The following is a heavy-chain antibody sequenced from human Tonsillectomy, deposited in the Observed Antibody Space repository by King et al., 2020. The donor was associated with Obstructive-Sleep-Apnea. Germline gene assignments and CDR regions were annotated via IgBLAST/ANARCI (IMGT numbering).Heavy chain of an antibody. Sequence: DVQLVESGAEVKKPGESLRISCKGSGYSFTSYWISWVRQMPGKGLEWMGRIDPSDSDTNYSPSFQGHVTISADKSISTAYVQWSSLKATDTAIYYCAREYSISWGIAFWGQGTLVTVSS. V-gene: IGHV5-10-1*03. CDR3: AREYSISWGIAF. CDR2: IDPSDSDT. J-gene: IGHJ4*02. D-gene: IGHD6-13*01. CDR1: GYSFTSYW.